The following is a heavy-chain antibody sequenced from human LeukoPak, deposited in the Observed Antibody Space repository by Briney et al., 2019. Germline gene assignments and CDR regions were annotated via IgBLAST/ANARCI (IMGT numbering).Heavy chain of an antibody. CDR1: GYTFTSYD. D-gene: IGHD2-2*01. CDR2: MNPNSGNT. Sequence: ASVKVSCKASGYTFTSYDINWVRQATGQGLEWMGWMNPNSGNTGYAQKFQGRVTMTRNTSISAAYMELSSLRSEDTAVYYCARAADIVVVPAANKVSLDYWGQGTLVTVSS. V-gene: IGHV1-8*01. J-gene: IGHJ4*02. CDR3: ARAADIVVVPAANKVSLDY.